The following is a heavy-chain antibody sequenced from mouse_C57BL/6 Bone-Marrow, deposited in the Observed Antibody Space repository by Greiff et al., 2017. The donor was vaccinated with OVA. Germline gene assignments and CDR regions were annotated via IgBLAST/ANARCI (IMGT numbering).Heavy chain of an antibody. Sequence: EVQLVESGGDLVKPGGSLKLSCAASGFTFSSYGMSWVRQTPDKRLEWVATISSGGSYTYYPDSVKGRFTLSRDNAKNTMDLQMSGLKSEDTDTYYCARHDRSSLWYLDVWGTGTTVTVSS. J-gene: IGHJ1*03. CDR1: GFTFSSYG. CDR3: ARHDRSSLWYLDV. D-gene: IGHD1-1*01. CDR2: ISSGGSYT. V-gene: IGHV5-6*01.